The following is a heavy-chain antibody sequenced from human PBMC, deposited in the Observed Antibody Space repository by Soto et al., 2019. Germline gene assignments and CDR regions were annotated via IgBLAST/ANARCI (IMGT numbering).Heavy chain of an antibody. CDR3: VRDQGIPVTA. Sequence: EVQVVESGGGLIQPGGSLRLSCAASGFSVSSNYMSWVRQAPGKGLEWVSVIYIGGGTYYADSVKGRFTISRDNFKNTLYLQMNSLRAEDTAVYYCVRDQGIPVTAWGQGTLVTVSS. CDR1: GFSVSSNY. V-gene: IGHV3-53*01. J-gene: IGHJ4*02. D-gene: IGHD6-19*01. CDR2: IYIGGGT.